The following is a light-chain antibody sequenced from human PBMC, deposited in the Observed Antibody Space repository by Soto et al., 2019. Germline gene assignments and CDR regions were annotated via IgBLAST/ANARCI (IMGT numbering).Light chain of an antibody. J-gene: IGLJ1*01. CDR2: EVS. V-gene: IGLV2-14*01. CDR1: SSDVGGYNY. CDR3: SSYTSGSTLEV. Sequence: QSVLTQAAAVSGCPGQSITISCTGTSSDVGGYNYVSWYQHHPGKAPKLMIYEVSNRPSGVSNRFSGSKSGNTASLTISGLQAEDEADYYRSSYTSGSTLEVCGTGTKVTVL.